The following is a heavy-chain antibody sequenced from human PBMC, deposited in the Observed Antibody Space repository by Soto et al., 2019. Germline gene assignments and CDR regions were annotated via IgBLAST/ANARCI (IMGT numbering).Heavy chain of an antibody. Sequence: SETLSLTCTVSGGSISSYYWSWIRQPPGKGLEWIGYIYYSGSTNYNPSLKSRVTISVDTSKNQFSLKLSSVTAADTAVYYCAREIIVGATSLGAFDIWGQGTVVTVSS. CDR1: GGSISSYY. V-gene: IGHV4-59*01. D-gene: IGHD1-26*01. CDR3: AREIIVGATSLGAFDI. J-gene: IGHJ3*02. CDR2: IYYSGST.